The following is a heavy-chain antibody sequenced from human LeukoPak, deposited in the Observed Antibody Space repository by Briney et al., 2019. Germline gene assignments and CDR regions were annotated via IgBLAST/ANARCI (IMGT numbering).Heavy chain of an antibody. CDR2: IIPLFGTP. J-gene: IGHJ6*04. V-gene: IGHV1-69*06. Sequence: ASVKVSCKASGGTFSSYTISWVRQAPGQGLEWMGGIIPLFGTPDYAQKFQDRLTITADKTTSTAYMELSSLRSEDTAVYYCASATLRCSGGSCYEMDVWGKGTTVTVSS. CDR1: GGTFSSYT. D-gene: IGHD2-15*01. CDR3: ASATLRCSGGSCYEMDV.